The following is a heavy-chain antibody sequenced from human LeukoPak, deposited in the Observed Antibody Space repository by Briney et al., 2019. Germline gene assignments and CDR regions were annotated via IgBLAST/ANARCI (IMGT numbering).Heavy chain of an antibody. D-gene: IGHD3-10*01. CDR1: GFTFSSYG. V-gene: IGHV3-23*01. CDR3: ARAPLWFGELLAPFDY. CDR2: ISGSGGGT. J-gene: IGHJ4*02. Sequence: GGTLRLSCAASGFTFSSYGVSWVRQAPGKGLEWVSAISGSGGGTYYADSVKGRFTISRDNAKNSLYLQMNSLRAEDTAVYYCARAPLWFGELLAPFDYWGQGTLVTVSS.